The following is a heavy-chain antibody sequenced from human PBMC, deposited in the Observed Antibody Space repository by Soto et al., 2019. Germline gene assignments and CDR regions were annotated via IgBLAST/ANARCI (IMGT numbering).Heavy chain of an antibody. J-gene: IGHJ2*01. Sequence: QVQLQESGPGLVKPSETLSLSCTVSGDSVRNGNHYWSWIRQPPGKGLEWIGYIYYTGRTNYNPSLKSRVTMSLDASNNQFSLKMASVTAADTALYYCAGYIYGSGIWYFNLWGRGTLVTVSS. CDR3: AGYIYGSGIWYFNL. CDR2: IYYTGRT. CDR1: GDSVRNGNHY. V-gene: IGHV4-61*01. D-gene: IGHD3-10*01.